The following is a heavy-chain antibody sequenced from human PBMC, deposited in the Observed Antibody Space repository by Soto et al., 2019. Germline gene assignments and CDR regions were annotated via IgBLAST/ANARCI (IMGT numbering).Heavy chain of an antibody. CDR2: INPSGGST. CDR3: ARTFSSSWTFDY. V-gene: IGHV1-46*01. D-gene: IGHD6-13*01. CDR1: GYTFTSYY. Sequence: QVQLVQSGAEVKKPGASVKVSCKASGYTFTSYYMHWVRQAPGQGLEWMGIINPSGGSTSYAQKFQGRVTMTRDTFTSTLYMELSSLRSEDTAVYYCARTFSSSWTFDYWGQGTLVTVSS. J-gene: IGHJ4*02.